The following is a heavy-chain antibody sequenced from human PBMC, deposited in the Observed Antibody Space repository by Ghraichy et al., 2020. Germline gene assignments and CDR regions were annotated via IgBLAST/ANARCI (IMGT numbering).Heavy chain of an antibody. CDR1: GFTFSSYE. CDR3: ARDQFPDTAMPDYYYGMDV. CDR2: ISSSGSTI. J-gene: IGHJ6*02. Sequence: GGSLRLSCAASGFTFSSYEMNWVRQAPGKGLEWVSYISSSGSTIYYADSVKGRFTISRDNAKNSLYLQMNSLRAEDTAVYYCARDQFPDTAMPDYYYGMDVWGQGTTVTVSS. D-gene: IGHD5-18*01. V-gene: IGHV3-48*03.